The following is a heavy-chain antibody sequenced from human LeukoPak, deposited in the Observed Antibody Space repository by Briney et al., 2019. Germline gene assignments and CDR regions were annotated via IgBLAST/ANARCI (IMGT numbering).Heavy chain of an antibody. CDR2: INPNSGGT. Sequence: ASVKVSCKASGYTFTGYYMHWVRQAPGQGLEWIGWINPNSGGTNYAQKFQGRVTMTRDTSISPAYMELSRLRSDDTAVYYCAAAVAVAGTGFDYWGQGTLVTVSS. D-gene: IGHD6-19*01. J-gene: IGHJ4*02. CDR3: AAAVAVAGTGFDY. CDR1: GYTFTGYY. V-gene: IGHV1-2*02.